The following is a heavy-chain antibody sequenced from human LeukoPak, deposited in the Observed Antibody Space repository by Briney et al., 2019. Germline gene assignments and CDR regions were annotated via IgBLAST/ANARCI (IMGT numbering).Heavy chain of an antibody. CDR1: GYTFTSYV. CDR2: ISAYNGNT. Sequence: ASVKVSCKASGYTFTSYVISWVRQAPGQGLEWMGWISAYNGNTNYAQKLQSRVTMTTDTSTSTAYMELRSLRSDDTAVYYCARDLPLVVVAATRMDVWGQGTTVTVSS. V-gene: IGHV1-18*01. CDR3: ARDLPLVVVAATRMDV. J-gene: IGHJ6*02. D-gene: IGHD2-15*01.